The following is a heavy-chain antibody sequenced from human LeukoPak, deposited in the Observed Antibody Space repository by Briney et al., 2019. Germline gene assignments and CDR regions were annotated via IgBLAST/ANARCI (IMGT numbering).Heavy chain of an antibody. V-gene: IGHV3-74*01. CDR3: ARGLSGNNWFDP. D-gene: IGHD3-16*01. CDR2: ITNDGSST. J-gene: IGHJ5*02. Sequence: GGSLRLSCAASGLTFSSHWMHWVRQAPGKGLVWVSRITNDGSSTTYADSVKGRFTISRDNAKNMLYLQVNSLRAEDTAVYYCARGLSGNNWFDPWGQGTLVTVSS. CDR1: GLTFSSHW.